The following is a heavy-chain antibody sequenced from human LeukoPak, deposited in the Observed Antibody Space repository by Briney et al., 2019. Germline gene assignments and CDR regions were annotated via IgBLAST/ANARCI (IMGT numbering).Heavy chain of an antibody. V-gene: IGHV4-34*01. Sequence: SETLSLTCAVYGGSFSGYYWSWIRQPPGKGLEWIGEINHSGSTNYNPSLKSRVTISVDTSKNQFSLKLSSVTAADTAVYYCATQGGITGTTVNYYYMDVWGKGTTVTVSS. CDR1: GGSFSGYY. D-gene: IGHD1-7*01. J-gene: IGHJ6*03. CDR2: INHSGST. CDR3: ATQGGITGTTVNYYYMDV.